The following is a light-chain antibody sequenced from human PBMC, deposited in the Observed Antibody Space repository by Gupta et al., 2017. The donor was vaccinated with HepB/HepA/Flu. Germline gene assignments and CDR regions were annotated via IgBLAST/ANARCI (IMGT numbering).Light chain of an antibody. J-gene: IGLJ2*01. Sequence: QSVVTQPPSASGTPGQRVTISCSGSNSNIGSNPVNWYQQLPGTAPKLLIYSDNQRHSGVPDRFSGSKSGTSASLATSGLQAEDEAEYYCAASDASGNGCVFGGGTKLTVL. CDR3: AASDASGNGCV. CDR2: SDN. CDR1: NSNIGSNP. V-gene: IGLV1-44*01.